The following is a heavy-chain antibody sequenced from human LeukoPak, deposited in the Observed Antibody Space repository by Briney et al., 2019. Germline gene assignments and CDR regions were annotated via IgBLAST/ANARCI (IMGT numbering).Heavy chain of an antibody. CDR2: IKQDGYEK. CDR3: ARDKIVGPTTLDY. CDR1: GFTFSGYW. J-gene: IGHJ4*02. Sequence: GGSLRLSCAASGFTFSGYWMSWVRQTPEKGLEWVANIKQDGYEKYYVDPVKGRFTISRDNAKNSLYLQMNSLRADDTAIYYCARDKIVGPTTLDYWGQGTLVTVSS. D-gene: IGHD1-26*01. V-gene: IGHV3-7*01.